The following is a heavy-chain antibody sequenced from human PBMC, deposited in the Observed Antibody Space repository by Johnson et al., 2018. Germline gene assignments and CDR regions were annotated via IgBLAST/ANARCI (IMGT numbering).Heavy chain of an antibody. J-gene: IGHJ4*02. CDR3: ARGSDSSGFLWLDY. V-gene: IGHV3-43D*03. Sequence: VQLVESGGVVVQXGGSXRLXCAASGFTFDDYAMHWVRQRPGKGLEWVSLITWDGATSYYADSVKGRFSISRDNSNNSVILKMSSLRTEDSAFYLCARGSDSSGFLWLDYWGQGTLVTVSS. D-gene: IGHD3-22*01. CDR2: ITWDGATS. CDR1: GFTFDDYA.